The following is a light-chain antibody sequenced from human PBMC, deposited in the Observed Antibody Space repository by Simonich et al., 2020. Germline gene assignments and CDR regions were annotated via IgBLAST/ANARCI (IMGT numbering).Light chain of an antibody. V-gene: IGKV4-1*01. Sequence: DIVMTQSPDSLAVSLGERATINCKSSQSVLYSSNNKNYLAWYQQKPVQPPTLLIYWASTRESGVPDRCSCSGSGTDFTLTISSLQAEDVAVYYCQQYYSTPYTFGQGTKLEIK. CDR3: QQYYSTPYT. CDR2: WAS. J-gene: IGKJ2*01. CDR1: QSVLYSSNNKNY.